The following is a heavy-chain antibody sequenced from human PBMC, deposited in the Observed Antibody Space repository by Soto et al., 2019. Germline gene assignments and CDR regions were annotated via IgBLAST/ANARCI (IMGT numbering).Heavy chain of an antibody. V-gene: IGHV4-39*01. J-gene: IGHJ3*02. CDR1: GGSISSSSYY. CDR3: ARHSASGSFLDAFDI. CDR2: IYYSGST. D-gene: IGHD1-26*01. Sequence: QLQLQESGPGLVKPSETLSLTCTVSGGSISSSSYYWGWIRQPPGKGLEWIGSIYYSGSTYYNPSLKSRVTISVDTSKNQFSLKLSSVTAADTAVYYCARHSASGSFLDAFDIWGQGTMVTVSS.